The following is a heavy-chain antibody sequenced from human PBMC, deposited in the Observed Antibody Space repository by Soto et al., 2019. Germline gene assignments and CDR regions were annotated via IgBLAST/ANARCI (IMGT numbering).Heavy chain of an antibody. CDR3: ARTKAVAAKTQYYFDY. Sequence: QVQLVESGGGVVQPGRSLRLSCAASGFTFSSYGMNWVRQAPGKGLEWVAVIWYDGSNKYYADSVKGRFTISRDNSKNTLYPQMNSLIAEDTAVYYCARTKAVAAKTQYYFDYWGQGTLVTVSS. V-gene: IGHV3-33*01. CDR1: GFTFSSYG. J-gene: IGHJ4*02. CDR2: IWYDGSNK. D-gene: IGHD6-19*01.